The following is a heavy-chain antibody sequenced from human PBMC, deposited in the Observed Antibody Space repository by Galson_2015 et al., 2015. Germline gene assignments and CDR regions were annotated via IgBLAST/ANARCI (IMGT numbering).Heavy chain of an antibody. Sequence: SLRLSCAASGFTFSSYAMSWVRQAPGKGLEWVSAISGSGGSTYYADSVKGRLTISRDNSKNTLYLQMSSLRAEDTAVYYCAKGYGDYGIPDYWGQGTLVTVSS. D-gene: IGHD4-17*01. CDR3: AKGYGDYGIPDY. J-gene: IGHJ4*02. CDR2: ISGSGGST. V-gene: IGHV3-23*01. CDR1: GFTFSSYA.